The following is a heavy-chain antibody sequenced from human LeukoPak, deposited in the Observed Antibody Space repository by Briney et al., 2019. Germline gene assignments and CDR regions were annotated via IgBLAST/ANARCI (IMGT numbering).Heavy chain of an antibody. CDR1: GFTISGSA. CDR2: IRSKANSYAT. Sequence: GGSLRLSCAASGFTISGSAMHWVRQASGKGLEWAGRIRSKANSYATAYAASVKGRFTISRDDSKNTAYLQMNSLKTEDTAVYYCTREYSSGWYFFQHWGQGTLVTVSS. J-gene: IGHJ1*01. CDR3: TREYSSGWYFFQH. D-gene: IGHD6-19*01. V-gene: IGHV3-73*01.